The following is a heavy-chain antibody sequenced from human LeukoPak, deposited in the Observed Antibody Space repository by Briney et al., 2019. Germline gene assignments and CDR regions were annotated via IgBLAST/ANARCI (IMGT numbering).Heavy chain of an antibody. Sequence: GASVKVSCKASGYTFTSYDINWVRQATGQGLEWMGWMNPNSGNTGYAQKLQGRVTITRNTSISTAYMELSSLRSEDTAVYCCARGINWNYPIDYFYYYMDVWGKGTTVTVSS. J-gene: IGHJ6*03. CDR2: MNPNSGNT. CDR1: GYTFTSYD. D-gene: IGHD1-7*01. CDR3: ARGINWNYPIDYFYYYMDV. V-gene: IGHV1-8*03.